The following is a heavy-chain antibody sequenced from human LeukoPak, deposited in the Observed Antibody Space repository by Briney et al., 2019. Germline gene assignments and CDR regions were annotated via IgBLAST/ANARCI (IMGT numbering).Heavy chain of an antibody. J-gene: IGHJ3*02. CDR2: IKQDGSEK. V-gene: IGHV3-7*01. CDR3: ARSSSSWYTGYAFDI. Sequence: PGGSLRLSCAASRFTFSSYWMSWVRQAPGKGLEWVANIKQDGSEKYYVDSLKGRFTISRDNAKNSLYLQMNSLRVEDTAVYYCARSSSSWYTGYAFDIWGQGTMVTVSS. D-gene: IGHD6-13*01. CDR1: RFTFSSYW.